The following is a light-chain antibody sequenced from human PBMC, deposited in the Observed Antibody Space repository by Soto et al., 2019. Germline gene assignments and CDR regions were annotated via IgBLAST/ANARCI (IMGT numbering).Light chain of an antibody. CDR1: LSLVYSDGNTY. J-gene: IGKJ1*01. Sequence: DVVMTQSPLSLPVTLGQTASISCRSSLSLVYSDGNTYLNWFHQRPGQSPRRLFYKASNRDSGVPDRFSASGSATDVTLRISRVEAEDVGIYYCLQGSHWPPTFGQGTNVEIK. CDR2: KAS. CDR3: LQGSHWPPT. V-gene: IGKV2-30*01.